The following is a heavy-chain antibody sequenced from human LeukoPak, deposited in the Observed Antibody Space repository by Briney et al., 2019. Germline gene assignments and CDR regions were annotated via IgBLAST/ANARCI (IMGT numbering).Heavy chain of an antibody. D-gene: IGHD6-13*01. CDR3: ARGAAGPMEYFPH. J-gene: IGHJ1*01. V-gene: IGHV4-39*07. CDR2: IFYSGTT. CDR1: GGSISTSRYY. Sequence: PSETLSLTCTVSGGSISTSRYYWGWIRQPPGKGLEWNGNIFYSGTTYYNPSHKSRVTISVDTSKNQFSLKLNSVTAADTAMYYCARGAAGPMEYFPHWGQGTLVTVSS.